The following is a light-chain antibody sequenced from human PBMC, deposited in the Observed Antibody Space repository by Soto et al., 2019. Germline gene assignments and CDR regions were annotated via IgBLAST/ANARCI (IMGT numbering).Light chain of an antibody. CDR2: EVS. Sequence: DIVMTQIPLSLSVTPGQPASISCKSSQSLLHSDGRAYLYWYLQKAGQTPQLLSYEVSKRFSGVPDRFNGSGSGTDFTLKSRRGEAEEVGFYYCMQSIQLPLPFGGGTKVEIK. J-gene: IGKJ4*01. CDR3: MQSIQLPLP. CDR1: QSLLHSDGRAY. V-gene: IGKV2D-29*01.